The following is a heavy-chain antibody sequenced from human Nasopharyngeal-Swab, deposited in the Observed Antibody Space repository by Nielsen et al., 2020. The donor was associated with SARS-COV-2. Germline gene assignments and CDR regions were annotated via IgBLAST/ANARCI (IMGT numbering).Heavy chain of an antibody. V-gene: IGHV3-69-1*01. Sequence: VRQAPGKGLEWVSYISSSSTIYYADSVKGRFTISRDNAKNSLYLQMNSLRAEDTAVYYCARDGGLGYSGYDTLDAFDIWGQGTPVTVSS. D-gene: IGHD5-12*01. J-gene: IGHJ3*02. CDR2: ISSSSTI. CDR3: ARDGGLGYSGYDTLDAFDI.